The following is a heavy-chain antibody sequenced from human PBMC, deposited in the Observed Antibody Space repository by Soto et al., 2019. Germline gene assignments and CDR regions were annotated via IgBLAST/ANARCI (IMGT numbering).Heavy chain of an antibody. D-gene: IGHD3-22*01. CDR1: GFTFSDYY. V-gene: IGHV3-11*01. CDR2: ISSSSTI. J-gene: IGHJ4*02. CDR3: VRDTYFPDSSGYTRCFDY. Sequence: KLGGSLRLSCAASGFTFSDYYMNWVRQAPGKGLEWVSSISSSSTIYYADSVKGRFTISRDNAKNSLYLQMNSLKTEDTAVYYCVRDTYFPDSSGYTRCFDYWGQGTLVTVSS.